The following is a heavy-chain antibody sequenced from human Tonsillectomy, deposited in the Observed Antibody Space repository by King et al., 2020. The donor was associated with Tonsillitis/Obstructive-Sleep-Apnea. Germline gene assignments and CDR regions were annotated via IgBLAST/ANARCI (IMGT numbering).Heavy chain of an antibody. CDR2: ISYDGSDK. CDR1: GFTFSSYA. CDR3: ARDTPPSGLPGTVYYYYYSMDV. Sequence: VQLVESGGGVVQPGRSLRLSCAVSGFTFSSYAMHWVRQAPGKGLEWVSVISYDGSDKYYADSVKGRFTITRDNSKNTLFLQMNSLRAEDTAVYYCARDTPPSGLPGTVYYYYYSMDVWGKGTTVTVSS. J-gene: IGHJ6*03. D-gene: IGHD2-2*01. V-gene: IGHV3-30*04.